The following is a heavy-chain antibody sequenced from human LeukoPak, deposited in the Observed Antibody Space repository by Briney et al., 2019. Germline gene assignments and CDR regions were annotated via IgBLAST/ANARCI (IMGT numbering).Heavy chain of an antibody. CDR3: ARARASGRSGFDY. V-gene: IGHV3-48*02. Sequence: PGGSLRLSCAASGFTFSRYWMSWVRQAPGKGLEWVSYISSSSSTIYYADSVKGRFTISRDNAKNSLYLQMNSLRDEDTAVYYCARARASGRSGFDYWGQGTLVTVSS. CDR2: ISSSSSTI. J-gene: IGHJ4*02. D-gene: IGHD2-15*01. CDR1: GFTFSRYW.